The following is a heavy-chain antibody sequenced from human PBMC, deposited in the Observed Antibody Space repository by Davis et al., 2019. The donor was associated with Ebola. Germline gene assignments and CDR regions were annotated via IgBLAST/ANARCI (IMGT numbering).Heavy chain of an antibody. CDR1: GFTFSSYA. CDR2: ISGSGGST. CDR3: AKGNYVWGSLSTNDY. Sequence: PGGSLRLSCAASGFTFSSYAMSWVRQAPGKGLEWVSDISGSGGSTYYADSVKGRFTISRDNSKNTLSLQMNSLRAEDTAVYYCAKGNYVWGSLSTNDYWGQGTLVTASS. J-gene: IGHJ4*02. D-gene: IGHD3-16*01. V-gene: IGHV3-23*01.